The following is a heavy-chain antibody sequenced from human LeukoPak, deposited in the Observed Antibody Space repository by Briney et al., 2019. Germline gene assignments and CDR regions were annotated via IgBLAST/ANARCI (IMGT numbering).Heavy chain of an antibody. CDR2: ISYDGSNK. V-gene: IGHV3-30*18. Sequence: PGRSLRLSCAASGFTFSSYGMHWVRQAPGKGLEWVAVISYDGSNKYYADSVKGRFTISRDNSKNTLYLQMNSLRAEDTAVYYCAKLRAPHYDYVWGSYHPQNWFDPWGREPWSPSPQ. J-gene: IGHJ5*02. CDR3: AKLRAPHYDYVWGSYHPQNWFDP. D-gene: IGHD3-16*02. CDR1: GFTFSSYG.